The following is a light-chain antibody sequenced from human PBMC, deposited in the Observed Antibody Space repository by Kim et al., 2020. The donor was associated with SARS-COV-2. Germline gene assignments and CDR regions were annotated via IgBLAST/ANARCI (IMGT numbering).Light chain of an antibody. J-gene: IGLJ1*01. CDR1: SSNIGAGYD. Sequence: QRVTISCTGSSSNIGAGYDVHWYQQLPGTAPKLLIYGNSNRPSGVPDRFSGSKSDTSASLAITGLQAEDEGDYYCQSYDSSLSGYVFGTGTKVTVL. CDR3: QSYDSSLSGYV. CDR2: GNS. V-gene: IGLV1-40*01.